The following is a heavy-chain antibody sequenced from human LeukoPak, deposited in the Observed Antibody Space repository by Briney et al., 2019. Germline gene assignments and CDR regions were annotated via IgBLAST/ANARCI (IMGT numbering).Heavy chain of an antibody. CDR3: AKEGALAYGSGSYYYFDY. J-gene: IGHJ4*02. V-gene: IGHV3-9*01. Sequence: PGRSLRLSCAASGFTFDDYAMHWVRQAPGKGLEWVSGISWNSGSIGYADSVKGRFTISRDNAKNSLYLQMNSLRAEDTALYYCAKEGALAYGSGSYYYFDYWGQGTLVTVSS. CDR1: GFTFDDYA. CDR2: ISWNSGSI. D-gene: IGHD3-10*01.